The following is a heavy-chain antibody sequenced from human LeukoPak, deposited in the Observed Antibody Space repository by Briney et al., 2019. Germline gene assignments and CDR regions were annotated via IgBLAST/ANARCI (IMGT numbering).Heavy chain of an antibody. CDR2: IIPIFGTA. J-gene: IGHJ5*02. CDR1: GGTFSSYA. Sequence: SVKVSCKPSGGTFSSYAISWVRQAPGQGLEWMGRIIPIFGTANYAQKFQGRVTITADKSTSTAYMELSSLRSEDTAVYYCAREGTAMNYGGTFDPWGQGTLVTVSS. D-gene: IGHD4-23*01. V-gene: IGHV1-69*06. CDR3: AREGTAMNYGGTFDP.